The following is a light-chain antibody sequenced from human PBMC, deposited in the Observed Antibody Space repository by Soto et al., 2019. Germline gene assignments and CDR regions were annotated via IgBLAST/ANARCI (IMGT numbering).Light chain of an antibody. CDR1: SSNIGSNS. CDR2: STN. CDR3: AAWDDTLNGHVV. V-gene: IGLV1-44*01. Sequence: QSVLTQPPSPSGSPGQRVTISCSGSSSNIGSNSANWYQQLPGTAPKLVMYSTNQRPSGVPDRFSGSKSGTSASLAISDLQSEDEADYYCAAWDDTLNGHVVFGGGTKLTVL. J-gene: IGLJ2*01.